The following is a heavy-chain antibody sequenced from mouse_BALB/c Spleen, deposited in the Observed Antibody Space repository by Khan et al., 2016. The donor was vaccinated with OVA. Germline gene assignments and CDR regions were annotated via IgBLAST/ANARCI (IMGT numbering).Heavy chain of an antibody. CDR3: ARSTEDDGAY. CDR1: GFTITDTY. D-gene: IGHD2-12*01. CDR2: IVPANGYT. Sequence: VQLKESGAELVKPGASVKLSCTTSGFTITDTYIHWVKQRPEQGLEWIGRIVPANGYTKFNPKFQGKATITTDTSSNPAYLQLSSRTSEDTAGYYGARSTEDDGAYWGQGTLVTVSS. J-gene: IGHJ3*01. V-gene: IGHV14-3*02.